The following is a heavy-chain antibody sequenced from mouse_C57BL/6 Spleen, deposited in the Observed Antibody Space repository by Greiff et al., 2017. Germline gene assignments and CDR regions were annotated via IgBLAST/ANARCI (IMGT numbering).Heavy chain of an antibody. Sequence: VQLQESGAELARPGASVKLSCKASGYTFTSYGISWVKQRPGQGLEWIGEIYPRSGNTYYNEKFKGKATLTADKSSSTAYMKLRSLTSEDSAVYYCAREGYGKEDYWGQGTTLTVSS. J-gene: IGHJ2*01. V-gene: IGHV1-81*01. D-gene: IGHD1-2*01. CDR1: GYTFTSYG. CDR3: AREGYGKEDY. CDR2: IYPRSGNT.